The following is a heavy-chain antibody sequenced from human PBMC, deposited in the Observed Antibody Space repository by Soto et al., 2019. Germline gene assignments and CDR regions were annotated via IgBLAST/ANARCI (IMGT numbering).Heavy chain of an antibody. Sequence: QVQLVQSGAEVKKPGASVKVSCNASGYTFTSYAMHWVRQAPGQRLEWMGWINAGNGNTKYSQKFQGRVTITRDTSASTGYMELSSLRSEDTAVYYCARGVGSGLSDYWGQGTLVTVSS. J-gene: IGHJ4*02. V-gene: IGHV1-3*01. CDR1: GYTFTSYA. CDR2: INAGNGNT. D-gene: IGHD1-26*01. CDR3: ARGVGSGLSDY.